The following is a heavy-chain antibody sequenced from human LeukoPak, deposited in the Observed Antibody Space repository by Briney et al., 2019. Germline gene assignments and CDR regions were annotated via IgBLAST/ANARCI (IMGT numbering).Heavy chain of an antibody. CDR1: GESLHGHY. CDR3: ARDKIVATID. D-gene: IGHD5-12*01. CDR2: GDDRGGT. J-gene: IGHJ4*02. V-gene: IGHV4-34*01. Sequence: SETLSLTCAVYGESLHGHYWSWIRQSPGKGLEWLGEGDDRGGTKYNPSFKGRVTISAEPSKNQFSLKLSSVTAADTAVYYCARDKIVATIDWGQGTLVTVSS.